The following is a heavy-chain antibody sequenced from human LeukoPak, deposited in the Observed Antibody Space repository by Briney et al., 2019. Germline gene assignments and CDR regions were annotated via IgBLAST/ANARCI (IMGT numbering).Heavy chain of an antibody. Sequence: GGSLRLSCAASGFTFSSYSMNWVRQAPGKGLEWVSSISSSSSYIYYADSVKGRFIISRDNAKNSLYLQMNSLRAEDTAVYYCARDRENYDILGWFDPWGQGTLVTVSS. D-gene: IGHD3-9*01. CDR2: ISSSSSYI. CDR1: GFTFSSYS. J-gene: IGHJ5*02. V-gene: IGHV3-21*01. CDR3: ARDRENYDILGWFDP.